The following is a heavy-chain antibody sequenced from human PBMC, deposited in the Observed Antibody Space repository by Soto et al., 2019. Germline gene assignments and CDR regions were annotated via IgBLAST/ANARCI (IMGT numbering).Heavy chain of an antibody. Sequence: GGSLRLSCAASGFTFDDYAMHWVRQAPGKGLEWVSGISWNSGSIGYADSVKGRFTISRDNAKNSLYLQMNSLRAEDTALYYCAKDMDGYSSSSRAFDIWGQGTMVTVSS. CDR3: AKDMDGYSSSSRAFDI. D-gene: IGHD6-13*01. CDR1: GFTFDDYA. CDR2: ISWNSGSI. J-gene: IGHJ3*02. V-gene: IGHV3-9*01.